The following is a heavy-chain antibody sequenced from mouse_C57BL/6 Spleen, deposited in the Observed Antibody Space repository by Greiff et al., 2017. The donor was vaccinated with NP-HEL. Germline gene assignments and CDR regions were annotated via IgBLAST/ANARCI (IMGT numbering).Heavy chain of an antibody. CDR2: INPNNGGT. CDR3: ARGTYDGPFDY. Sequence: VQLQQSGPELVKPGASVKISCKASGYTFTDYYMNWVKQSHGKSLEWIGDINPNNGGTSYNQKFKGKATLTVDKSSSTAYMELRSLTSEDSAVYYCARGTYDGPFDYWGQGTTLTVSS. D-gene: IGHD2-3*01. CDR1: GYTFTDYY. V-gene: IGHV1-26*01. J-gene: IGHJ2*01.